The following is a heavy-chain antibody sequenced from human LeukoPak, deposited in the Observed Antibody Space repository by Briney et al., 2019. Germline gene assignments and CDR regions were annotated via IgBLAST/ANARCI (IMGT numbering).Heavy chain of an antibody. V-gene: IGHV1-69*04. CDR1: GGTFSSYA. D-gene: IGHD2-2*01. CDR2: IIPILGIA. CDR3: ARDFVSLSSTSRNMYYFDY. Sequence: ASVKVSCKASGGTFSSYAISWVRQAPGQGLEWMGRIIPILGIANYAQKFQGRVTITADKSTSTAYMELSSLRSEDTAVYYCARDFVSLSSTSRNMYYFDYWGQGTLVTVSS. J-gene: IGHJ4*02.